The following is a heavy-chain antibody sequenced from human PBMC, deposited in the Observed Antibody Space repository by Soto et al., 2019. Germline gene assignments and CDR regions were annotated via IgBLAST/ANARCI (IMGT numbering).Heavy chain of an antibody. V-gene: IGHV3-15*01. CDR3: SYLHYDILTGSIWSYFDY. Sequence: PGGSLRLSCAASGFTFNNAWMSWVRQAPGKGLEWVGHIKRKTDGGTRDYAAPVKGRFTISRNDSKSTLYLQMNSLKTEDTAVYYCSYLHYDILTGSIWSYFDYWGQGTPVTVSS. D-gene: IGHD3-9*01. CDR2: IKRKTDGGTR. J-gene: IGHJ4*02. CDR1: GFTFNNAW.